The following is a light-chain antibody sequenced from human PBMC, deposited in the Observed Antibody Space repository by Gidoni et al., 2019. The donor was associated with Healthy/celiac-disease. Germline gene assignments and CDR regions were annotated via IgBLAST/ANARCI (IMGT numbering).Light chain of an antibody. CDR2: GAS. Sequence: EIVLQQSPATLSVSPGERATLSCRPSPSLSSNLAWYQQKPGQAPRLLIYGASTMATGIPARFSGSGSGTEFTLTISSLQSEDFAVYYCQQYNNWPWTFGQGTKVEIK. J-gene: IGKJ1*01. CDR1: PSLSSN. V-gene: IGKV3-15*01. CDR3: QQYNNWPWT.